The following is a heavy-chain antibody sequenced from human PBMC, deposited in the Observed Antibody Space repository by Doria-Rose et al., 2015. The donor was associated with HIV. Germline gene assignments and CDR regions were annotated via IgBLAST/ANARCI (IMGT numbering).Heavy chain of an antibody. CDR3: ASQWERSSFDY. D-gene: IGHD1-26*01. J-gene: IGHJ4*02. CDR2: IIPILDIV. V-gene: IGHV1-69*02. Sequence: KASGGTFSSYTISWVRQAPGQGLEWMGRIIPILDIVNYALRFQGRVTITADESTSTAYMELSSLRSEDTAIYYCASQWERSSFDYWGQGTLVTVSS. CDR1: GGTFSSYT.